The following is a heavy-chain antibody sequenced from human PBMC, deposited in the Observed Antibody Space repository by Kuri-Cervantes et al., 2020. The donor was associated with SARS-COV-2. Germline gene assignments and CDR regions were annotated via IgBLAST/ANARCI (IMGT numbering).Heavy chain of an antibody. D-gene: IGHD3-10*01. CDR1: GFTFSSYA. CDR3: ARDLRVYYGSAFDI. J-gene: IGHJ3*02. CDR2: ISYDGSNK. V-gene: IGHV3-30*01. Sequence: GGSLRLSCAASGFTFSSYAMHWVRQAPGKELEWVAVISYDGSNKYYADSVKGRFTISRDNSKNTLYLQMNSLRAEDTAVYYCARDLRVYYGSAFDIWGQGTMVTVSS.